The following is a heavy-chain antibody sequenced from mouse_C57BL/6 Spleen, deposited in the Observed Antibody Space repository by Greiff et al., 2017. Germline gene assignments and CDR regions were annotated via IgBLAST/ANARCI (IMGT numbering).Heavy chain of an antibody. CDR2: IDPNSGGT. V-gene: IGHV1-72*01. D-gene: IGHD2-2*01. J-gene: IGHJ4*01. CDR3: ARFDYPYGYDRDYAMDY. CDR1: GYTFTSYW. Sequence: VQLQESGAELVKPGASVKLSCKASGYTFTSYWMHWVKQRPGRGLEWIGRIDPNSGGTKYNEKFKSKATLTVDKPSSTAYMQLSSLTSEDSAVYYCARFDYPYGYDRDYAMDYWGQGTSVTVSS.